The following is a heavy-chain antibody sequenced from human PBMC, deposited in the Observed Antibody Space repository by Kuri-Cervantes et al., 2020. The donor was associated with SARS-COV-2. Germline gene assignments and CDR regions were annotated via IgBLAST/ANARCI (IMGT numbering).Heavy chain of an antibody. D-gene: IGHD4/OR15-4a*01. CDR2: ISYDGSNK. Sequence: GGSLRLSLAASGFTFSSYAMHWVRQAPGKGLEWVAVISYDGSNKYYADSVKGRFTISRDNAKNSLYLQMNSLRDEDTAVYYCAREQGASDGYYYYGMDVWGQGTTVTVSS. CDR1: GFTFSSYA. V-gene: IGHV3-30*07. J-gene: IGHJ6*02. CDR3: AREQGASDGYYYYGMDV.